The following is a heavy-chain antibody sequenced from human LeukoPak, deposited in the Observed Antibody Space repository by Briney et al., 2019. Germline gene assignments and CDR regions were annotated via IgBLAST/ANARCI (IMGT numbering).Heavy chain of an antibody. D-gene: IGHD3-10*01. V-gene: IGHV4-34*01. CDR2: INHSGST. CDR3: ARAHYYGSGSYYRLDY. CDR1: GGSFSGYY. Sequence: SETLSLTCAVYGGSFSGYYWSWICQPPGKGLEWIGEINHSGSTNYNPSLKSRVTISVDTSKNQFSLKLSSVTAADTAVYYCARAHYYGSGSYYRLDYWGQGTLVTVSS. J-gene: IGHJ4*02.